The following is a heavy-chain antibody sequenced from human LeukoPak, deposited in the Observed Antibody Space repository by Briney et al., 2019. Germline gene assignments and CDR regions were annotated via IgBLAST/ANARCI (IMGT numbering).Heavy chain of an antibody. D-gene: IGHD2-2*01. J-gene: IGHJ6*02. CDR2: ISSSSSYI. CDR1: GFTFSSYS. CDR3: AREATYCSSTSCYPNYYYYYGMDV. V-gene: IGHV3-21*01. Sequence: GGSLRLSCAASGFTFSSYSMNWVLQAPGKGLEWVSSISSSSSYIYYADSVKGRFTISRDNAKNSLYLQMNSLRAEDTAVYYCAREATYCSSTSCYPNYYYYYGMDVWGQGTTVTVSS.